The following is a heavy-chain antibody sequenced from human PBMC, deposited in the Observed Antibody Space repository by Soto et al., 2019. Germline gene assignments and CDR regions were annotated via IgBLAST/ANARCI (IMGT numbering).Heavy chain of an antibody. CDR1: GFIFSDYY. J-gene: IGHJ6*02. Sequence: QVQLVESGGGLVKPGGSLRLSCAASGFIFSDYYMTWIRQSSGKGVEWISYISNSGITNYADSVKGRFTISRDNSKNSLYLQMDSLRAEYTAVYYCARENYYKMDVWGQGTTVTVSS. CDR2: ISNSGIT. CDR3: ARENYYKMDV. V-gene: IGHV3-11*05.